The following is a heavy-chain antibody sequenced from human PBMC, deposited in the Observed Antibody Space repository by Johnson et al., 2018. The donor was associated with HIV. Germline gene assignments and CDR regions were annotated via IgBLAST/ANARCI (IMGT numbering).Heavy chain of an antibody. Sequence: VQLVESGGGLVQPGGSLRLSCAASGFTFSSYAMSWVRQAQGKGLEWVSAIRGSGGSTSYADSVKGRFTISRDNSKNTLYLQMNSLRAEDTAVYYCAKEGSIAAAGNDAFDIWGQGTMVTVSS. CDR3: AKEGSIAAAGNDAFDI. CDR1: GFTFSSYA. J-gene: IGHJ3*02. V-gene: IGHV3-23*04. CDR2: IRGSGGST. D-gene: IGHD6-13*01.